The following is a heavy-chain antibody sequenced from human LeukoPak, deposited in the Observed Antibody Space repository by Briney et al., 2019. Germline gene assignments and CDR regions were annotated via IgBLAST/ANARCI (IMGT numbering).Heavy chain of an antibody. CDR2: IWYDGSNK. Sequence: GGSLRLSCAASGFTFSNYGMHWVRQAPGKGLEWVADIWYDGSNKYCSDSVKGRFTISRDNSKNTLYLQMNSLRAEDTAVYYCATTASRGPQSAEYFQYWGQGTLVTVSS. CDR3: ATTASRGPQSAEYFQY. V-gene: IGHV3-33*01. J-gene: IGHJ1*01. CDR1: GFTFSNYG.